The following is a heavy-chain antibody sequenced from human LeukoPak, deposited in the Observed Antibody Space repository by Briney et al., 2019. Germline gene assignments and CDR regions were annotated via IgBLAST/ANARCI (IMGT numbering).Heavy chain of an antibody. D-gene: IGHD4-17*01. CDR3: AASTVTTWGYYYYGMDV. Sequence: GASVKVSCKASGYTFTSYDINWVRQATGQGLEWMGWMNPNSGNTGYAQKFQGRVTMTRNTSISTAYMELSSLGSEDTAVYYCAASTVTTWGYYYYGMDVWGQGTTVTVSS. CDR1: GYTFTSYD. V-gene: IGHV1-8*01. CDR2: MNPNSGNT. J-gene: IGHJ6*02.